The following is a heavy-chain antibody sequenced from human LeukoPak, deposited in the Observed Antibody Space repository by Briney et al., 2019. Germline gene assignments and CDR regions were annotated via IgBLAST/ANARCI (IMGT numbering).Heavy chain of an antibody. CDR3: ARSPELPFPGGDDY. J-gene: IGHJ4*02. CDR1: GYTFTSYG. D-gene: IGHD2-21*01. CDR2: ISAYNGNT. Sequence: ASVKVSCKASGYTFTSYGISWVRQAPGQGLEWMGWISAYNGNTNYAQKLLGRVTMTTDTSTSTAYMELRSLRSDDTAVYYCARSPELPFPGGDDYWGQGTLVTVSS. V-gene: IGHV1-18*01.